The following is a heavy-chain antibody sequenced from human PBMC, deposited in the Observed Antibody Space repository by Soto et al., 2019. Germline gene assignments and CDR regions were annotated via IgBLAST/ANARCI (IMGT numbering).Heavy chain of an antibody. J-gene: IGHJ5*01. CDR2: IIPIFGTA. V-gene: IGHV1-69*01. Sequence: SFKASCGGSGCSLSRYATGCVRPSHRQGLEWMGGIIPIFGTANYAQKFQGRVTITADESTSTAYMELSSLRSEDTVVFFCAREAYVVDARYRDSWG. CDR1: GCSLSRYA. CDR3: AREAYVVDARYRDS. D-gene: IGHD1-1*01.